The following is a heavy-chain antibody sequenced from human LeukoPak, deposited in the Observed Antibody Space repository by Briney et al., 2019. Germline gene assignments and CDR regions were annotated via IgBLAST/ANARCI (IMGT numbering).Heavy chain of an antibody. CDR2: ISWNSGTI. J-gene: IGHJ5*02. CDR3: AKAGTTGNNWFDP. Sequence: PGRPLRLSCAVSGFTFDDYAMHWVRQAPGKGLEWVSGISWNSGTIGYADSVEGRFTISRDNAKNSLYLQMNSLRGEDTALYYCAKAGTTGNNWFDPWGQGTLVTVSS. V-gene: IGHV3-9*01. D-gene: IGHD1-7*01. CDR1: GFTFDDYA.